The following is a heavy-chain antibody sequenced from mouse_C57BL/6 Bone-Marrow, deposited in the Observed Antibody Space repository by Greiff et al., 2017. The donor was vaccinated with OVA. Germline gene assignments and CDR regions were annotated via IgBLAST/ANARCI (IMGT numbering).Heavy chain of an antibody. Sequence: VQLQESGPGLVAPSQSLSITCTVSGFSLTSYGVSWVRQPPGKGLEWLGVIWGDGSTNYHSAIISRLSISTDNSSIQVVLQLNSLPTDDTATYYCATRDSSCAFAYWGQGTTLTVSS. J-gene: IGHJ2*01. CDR2: IWGDGST. V-gene: IGHV2-3*01. CDR1: GFSLTSYG. D-gene: IGHD3-3*01. CDR3: ATRDSSCAFAY.